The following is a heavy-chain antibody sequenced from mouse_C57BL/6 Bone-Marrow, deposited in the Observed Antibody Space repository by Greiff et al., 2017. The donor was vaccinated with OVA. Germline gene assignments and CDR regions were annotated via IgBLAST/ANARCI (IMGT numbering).Heavy chain of an antibody. J-gene: IGHJ3*01. CDR2: IHPNSGST. V-gene: IGHV1-64*01. CDR3: DSHIYYGSRELAY. Sequence: VQLQQSGAELVKPGASVKLSCKASGYTFTSYWMHWVKQRPGQGLEWIGMIHPNSGSTNYNEKFKSKATLTVDKSSSTGYMQLSSLTSEDAAVYYCDSHIYYGSRELAYWGQGTLVTVSA. CDR1: GYTFTSYW. D-gene: IGHD1-1*01.